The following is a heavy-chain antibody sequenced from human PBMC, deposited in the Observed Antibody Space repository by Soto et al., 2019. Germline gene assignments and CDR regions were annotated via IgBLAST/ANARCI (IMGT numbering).Heavy chain of an antibody. Sequence: QVQLVQSGAEVKKPGASVKVSCKASGYTFTSYAMHWVRQAPGQRLEWMGWINAGNGNTKYSQKFQGRVTITRDTSESTAYMELSSLRSEDTAVYYCASGYSSGTAFDYWGQGTLVTVSS. CDR1: GYTFTSYA. J-gene: IGHJ4*02. V-gene: IGHV1-3*01. D-gene: IGHD6-19*01. CDR2: INAGNGNT. CDR3: ASGYSSGTAFDY.